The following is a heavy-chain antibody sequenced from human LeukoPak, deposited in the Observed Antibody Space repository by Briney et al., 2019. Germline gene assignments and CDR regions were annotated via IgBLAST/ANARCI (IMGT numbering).Heavy chain of an antibody. CDR2: IYYSGST. Sequence: PSETLSLTCTVSGGSISSSSYYWGWIRQPPGKGLEWIGSIYYSGSTYYNPSLKSRVTISVDTSKNQFSLKLSSVTAADTAVYYCASLQRDIVLVVDDHWGQGTLVTVSS. D-gene: IGHD2-8*02. V-gene: IGHV4-39*01. J-gene: IGHJ4*02. CDR1: GGSISSSSYY. CDR3: ASLQRDIVLVVDDH.